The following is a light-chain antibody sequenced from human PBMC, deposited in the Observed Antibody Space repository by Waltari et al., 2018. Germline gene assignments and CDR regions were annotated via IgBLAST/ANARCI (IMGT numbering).Light chain of an antibody. CDR2: DFV. CDR1: RSDVGAFNF. CDR3: TSYTTGSTLVV. Sequence: QSAMTQPASVSGSPGQSITITCTGTRSDVGAFNFVSWYQEHPGKAPKLLIYDFVNRPSGVSNRFSGSKSGNTASLTISGLQAEDEADYYCTSYTTGSTLVVFGGGTKLTVL. V-gene: IGLV2-14*03. J-gene: IGLJ3*02.